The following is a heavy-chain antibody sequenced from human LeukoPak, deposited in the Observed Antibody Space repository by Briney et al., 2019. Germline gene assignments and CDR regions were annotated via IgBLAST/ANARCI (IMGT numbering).Heavy chain of an antibody. CDR3: ARDGKPSKYYFDY. Sequence: GGSLRLSCAASGFTFISYSMNWVRQAPGKGLEWVSSISSSSSYIYYADSVKGRFTISKDNAKNSLYLQMNSLRAEDTAVYYCARDGKPSKYYFDYWGQGTLVTVSS. CDR2: ISSSSSYI. V-gene: IGHV3-21*01. D-gene: IGHD1-26*01. J-gene: IGHJ4*02. CDR1: GFTFISYS.